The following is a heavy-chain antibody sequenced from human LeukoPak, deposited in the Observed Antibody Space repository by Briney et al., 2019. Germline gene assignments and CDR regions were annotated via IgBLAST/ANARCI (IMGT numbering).Heavy chain of an antibody. CDR1: GYTFTGYY. Sequence: ASVKVSCKASGYTFTGYYMHWVRQAPGQGLEWMGWINPNSGGTNYAQKFRGRVTMTRDTSISTAYMELSRLRSDDTAVYYCARDPFDYYDSSGDDYWGQGTLVTVSS. CDR3: ARDPFDYYDSSGDDY. V-gene: IGHV1-2*02. J-gene: IGHJ4*02. CDR2: INPNSGGT. D-gene: IGHD3-22*01.